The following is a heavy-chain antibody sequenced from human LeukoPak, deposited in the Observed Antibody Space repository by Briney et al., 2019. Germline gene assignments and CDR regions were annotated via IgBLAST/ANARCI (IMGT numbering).Heavy chain of an antibody. J-gene: IGHJ4*02. V-gene: IGHV3-30-3*01. CDR1: GFTFSSYA. CDR3: ARNDDFWSGNIGFDY. CDR2: ISYDGSNK. Sequence: PGRSLRLSCAASGFTFSSYAMHWVRQAPGKGLEWVAVISYDGSNKYYADSVKGRFTISRDDSKNTLYLQMNSLRAEDTAVYYCARNDDFWSGNIGFDYWGQGTLVTVSS. D-gene: IGHD3-3*01.